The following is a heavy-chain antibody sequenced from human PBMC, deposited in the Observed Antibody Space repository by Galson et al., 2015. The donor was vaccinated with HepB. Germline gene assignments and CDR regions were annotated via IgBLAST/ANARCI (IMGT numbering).Heavy chain of an antibody. V-gene: IGHV4-34*01. CDR1: GGSFSGYY. CDR3: ARGKGGAVHGVFWSGYYYFDY. D-gene: IGHD3-3*01. CDR2: INHSGST. Sequence: SETLSLTCAVYGGSFSGYYWSWIRQPPGKGLEWIGEINHSGSTNYNPSLKSRVTISVDTSKNQFSLKLSSVTAADTAVYYCARGKGGAVHGVFWSGYYYFDYWGQGTLVTVSS. J-gene: IGHJ4*02.